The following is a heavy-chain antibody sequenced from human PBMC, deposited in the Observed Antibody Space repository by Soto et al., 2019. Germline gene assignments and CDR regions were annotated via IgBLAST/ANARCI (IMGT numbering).Heavy chain of an antibody. V-gene: IGHV1-3*01. CDR3: ARDITYYYGSGRRWFDP. J-gene: IGHJ5*02. Sequence: ASVKVSCKASGYTFTSYGISWVRQAPGQGLEWMGWINAGNGNTKYSQKFQGRVTITRDTSASTAYMELSSLRSEDTAVYYCARDITYYYGSGRRWFDPWGQGTLVTVSS. CDR1: GYTFTSYG. D-gene: IGHD3-10*01. CDR2: INAGNGNT.